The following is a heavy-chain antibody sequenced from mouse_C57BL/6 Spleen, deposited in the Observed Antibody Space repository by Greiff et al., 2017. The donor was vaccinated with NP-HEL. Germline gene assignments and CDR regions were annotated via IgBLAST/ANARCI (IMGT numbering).Heavy chain of an antibody. CDR1: GYTFTDYE. D-gene: IGHD3-2*02. Sequence: QVQLQQSGAELVRPGASVTLSCKASGYTFTDYEMHWVKQTPVHGLEWIGAIDPETGGPAYNQKFKGKAILTADKSSSTAYMELRSLTSEDSAVYYCTSLDSSGSYYYAMDYWGQGTSVTVSS. CDR3: TSLDSSGSYYYAMDY. V-gene: IGHV1-15*01. J-gene: IGHJ4*01. CDR2: IDPETGGP.